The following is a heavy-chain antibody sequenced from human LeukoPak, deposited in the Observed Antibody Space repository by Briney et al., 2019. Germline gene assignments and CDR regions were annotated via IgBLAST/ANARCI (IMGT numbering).Heavy chain of an antibody. D-gene: IGHD6-13*01. V-gene: IGHV4-39*01. Sequence: SETLSLTCTVSGGSISSSSYYWGWIRQPPGKGLEWIGSIYYSGSTYYNPSLKSRVTISVDTSKNQFSLKLSSVTAADTAVYYCARRESSSWYYFDYWGQGTLVTVSS. CDR2: IYYSGST. J-gene: IGHJ4*02. CDR1: GGSISSSSYY. CDR3: ARRESSSWYYFDY.